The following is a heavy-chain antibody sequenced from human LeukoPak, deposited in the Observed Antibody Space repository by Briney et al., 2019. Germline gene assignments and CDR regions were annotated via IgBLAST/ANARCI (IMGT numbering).Heavy chain of an antibody. CDR2: IIPIFGTA. CDR1: GYTFTGYY. J-gene: IGHJ4*02. D-gene: IGHD3-22*01. V-gene: IGHV1-69*05. CDR3: ARGGYYDSSGNFDY. Sequence: GASVKVSCKASGYTFTGYYIHWVRQAPGQGLEWMGGIIPIFGTANYAQKFQGRVTITTDESTSTAYMELSSLRSEDTAVYYCARGGYYDSSGNFDYWGQGTLVTVSS.